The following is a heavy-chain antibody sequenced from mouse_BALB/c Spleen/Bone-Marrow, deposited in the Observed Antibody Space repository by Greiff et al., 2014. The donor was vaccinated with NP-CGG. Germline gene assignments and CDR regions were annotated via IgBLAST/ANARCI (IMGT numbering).Heavy chain of an antibody. J-gene: IGHJ2*01. CDR1: GYRFSSFW. CDR3: AREGAFYGNPFDF. CDR2: ILPGSGST. D-gene: IGHD2-10*01. V-gene: IGHV1-9*01. Sequence: QVQLQQSGAEVMKSGASVKISCRATGYRFSSFWIEWIKQRPGHGLEWIGKILPGSGSTNYNKKFKGKATLSADTSSNTAYMQLSSLTSEDSAVYFCAREGAFYGNPFDFWGQGTTLTVSS.